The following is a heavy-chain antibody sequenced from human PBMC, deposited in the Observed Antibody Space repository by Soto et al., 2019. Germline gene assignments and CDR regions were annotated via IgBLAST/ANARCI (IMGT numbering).Heavy chain of an antibody. D-gene: IGHD2-2*01. CDR3: ARDPDIVVAQWGMDV. Sequence: GASVKVSCKASGYTFTSYAMHWVRQAPGQRLEWMGWINAGNGNTKYSQKFQGRVTITRDTSASTAYMELSSLRSEDTAVYYCARDPDIVVAQWGMDVWGQGTTVTVSS. CDR2: INAGNGNT. CDR1: GYTFTSYA. J-gene: IGHJ6*02. V-gene: IGHV1-3*01.